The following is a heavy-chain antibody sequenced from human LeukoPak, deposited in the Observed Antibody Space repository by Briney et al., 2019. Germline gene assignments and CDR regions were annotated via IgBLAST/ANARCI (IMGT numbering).Heavy chain of an antibody. CDR1: GYSFTSYW. CDR3: ARHKNLDVAAAGTYGMDV. D-gene: IGHD6-13*01. CDR2: IDPSDSYT. J-gene: IGHJ6*02. Sequence: GESLRISCKGSGYSFTSYWISWVRQMPGKGLEWMGRIDPSDSYTNYSPSFQGHVTISADESISTAYLQWSSLKASDTAMYYCARHKNLDVAAAGTYGMDVWGQGTTVTVSS. V-gene: IGHV5-10-1*01.